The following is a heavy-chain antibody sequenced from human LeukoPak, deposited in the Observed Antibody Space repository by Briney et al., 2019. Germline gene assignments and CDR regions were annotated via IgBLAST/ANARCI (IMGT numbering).Heavy chain of an antibody. V-gene: IGHV1-8*01. Sequence: ASVRVSCKASGYTFTSYDINWVRQATGQGLEWMGWMNPNSGNTGYAQKFQGRVTITADESTSTAYMELSSLRSEDTAVFYCARTPLRPAATTPRQLDYWGQGTLVTVSS. CDR2: MNPNSGNT. CDR1: GYTFTSYD. CDR3: ARTPLRPAATTPRQLDY. D-gene: IGHD5-12*01. J-gene: IGHJ4*02.